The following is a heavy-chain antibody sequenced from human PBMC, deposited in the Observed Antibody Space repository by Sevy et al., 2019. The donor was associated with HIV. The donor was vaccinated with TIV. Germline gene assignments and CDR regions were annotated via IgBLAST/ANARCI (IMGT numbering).Heavy chain of an antibody. V-gene: IGHV4-38-2*01. Sequence: SETLSLTCAVSGYSISNGYYWGWIRQPPGKGLEWIGSIYHGGSTSYNPSLKCRVAISVDTSKNQFSLKLSSVTAADTAVYYCARSHYYGSETPFDYWGQGTLVTVSS. CDR1: GYSISNGYY. CDR2: IYHGGST. J-gene: IGHJ4*02. CDR3: ARSHYYGSETPFDY. D-gene: IGHD3-10*01.